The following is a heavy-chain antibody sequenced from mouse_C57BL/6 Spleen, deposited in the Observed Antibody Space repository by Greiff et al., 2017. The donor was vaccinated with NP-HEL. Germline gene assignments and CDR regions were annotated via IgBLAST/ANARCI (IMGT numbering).Heavy chain of an antibody. J-gene: IGHJ2*01. CDR3: ARLDYYGSFFDY. CDR2: IDPNSGGT. D-gene: IGHD2-2*01. CDR1: GYTFTSYW. Sequence: QVQLKQPGAELVKPGASVKLSCKASGYTFTSYWMHWVKQRPGRGLEWIGRIDPNSGGTKYNEKFKSKATLTVDKPSSTAYMQLSSLTSEDSAVYYCARLDYYGSFFDYWGQGTTLTVSS. V-gene: IGHV1-72*01.